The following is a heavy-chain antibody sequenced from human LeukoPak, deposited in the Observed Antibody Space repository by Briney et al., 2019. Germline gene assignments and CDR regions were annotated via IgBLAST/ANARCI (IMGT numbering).Heavy chain of an antibody. V-gene: IGHV4-39*01. CDR3: ARHSDCVTSSCYTGYFDY. CDR1: GDSISSSSYS. Sequence: SETLSLTCAVSGDSISSSSYSWGWIRQPPGKGLEWIGSIYYSGSTYHNPSHKSRVTISVDTSKNQFFLKLSSVTAADTAVYYCARHSDCVTSSCYTGYFDYWGQGTLVTVSS. CDR2: IYYSGST. D-gene: IGHD2-2*02. J-gene: IGHJ4*02.